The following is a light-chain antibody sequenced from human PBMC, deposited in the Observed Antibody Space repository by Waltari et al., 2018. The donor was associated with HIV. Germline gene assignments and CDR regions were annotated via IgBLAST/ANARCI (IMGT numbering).Light chain of an antibody. J-gene: IGLJ3*02. Sequence: AGLTQPSSVSKGLGQNVTLTCTGNDKNVGHEGAGWLLRHEGHPPVVLSYRGGARPAGISQKYSASRSGNTVSLTITGLQVDDEAVYYCSAWDSSLSEWVFGGGTKLTVL. CDR2: RGG. CDR3: SAWDSSLSEWV. CDR1: DKNVGHEG. V-gene: IGLV10-54*01.